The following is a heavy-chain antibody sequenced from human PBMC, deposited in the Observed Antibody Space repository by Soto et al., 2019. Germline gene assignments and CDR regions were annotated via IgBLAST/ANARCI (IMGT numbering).Heavy chain of an antibody. Sequence: PETLSLTCTLSGASISDNYWSWIRQPPGKGLEWIGYIFYSGSTNYNPSLESRVTISIDTPKNQFSLRLNSVTAADTAVYYCARIDPPLMLAWFDSWGQGSLVTVSS. CDR3: ARIDPPLMLAWFDS. V-gene: IGHV4-59*01. CDR1: GASISDNY. D-gene: IGHD2-8*01. J-gene: IGHJ5*01. CDR2: IFYSGST.